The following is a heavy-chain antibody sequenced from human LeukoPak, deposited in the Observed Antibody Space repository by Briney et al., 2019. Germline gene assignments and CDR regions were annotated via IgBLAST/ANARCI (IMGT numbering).Heavy chain of an antibody. J-gene: IGHJ3*02. CDR1: GGTFSSYA. V-gene: IGHV1-69*05. Sequence: SVKVSCKASGGTFSSYAISWVRQAPGQGLEWMGGIIPIFGTANYEQKFQGRVTITTDESTSTAYMELSSLRSEDTAVYYCARSTPQLIVGATRNAFDIWGQGTMVTVSS. CDR3: ARSTPQLIVGATRNAFDI. CDR2: IIPIFGTA. D-gene: IGHD1-26*01.